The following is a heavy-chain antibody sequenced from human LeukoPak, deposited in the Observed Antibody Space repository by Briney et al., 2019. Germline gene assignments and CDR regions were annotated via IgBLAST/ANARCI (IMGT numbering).Heavy chain of an antibody. D-gene: IGHD6-6*01. CDR2: IKQDGSEK. CDR1: GFAFSSYW. Sequence: GGSLRLSCAASGFAFSSYWMSWVRQAPGKGLEWVANIKQDGSEKYYVDSVRGRFTISRDNAKNSLYLQMNSLRAEDTALYYCARRIAAAHLFFDYWGQGTLVTVSS. J-gene: IGHJ4*02. CDR3: ARRIAAAHLFFDY. V-gene: IGHV3-7*05.